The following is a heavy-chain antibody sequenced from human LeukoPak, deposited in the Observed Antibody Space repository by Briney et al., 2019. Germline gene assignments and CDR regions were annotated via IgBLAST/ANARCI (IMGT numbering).Heavy chain of an antibody. CDR1: GGSFSGYY. D-gene: IGHD2-2*01. CDR2: INHSGST. J-gene: IGHJ5*02. CDR3: ARGRTKRAYCSSPSCSHWFDP. Sequence: SETLSLTCAVYGGSFSGYYWSWIRQPPAKGLEWIGEINHSGSTNYNPSLKSRVTISVDTSKNQFSLKLSSVTAADTAVYYCARGRTKRAYCSSPSCSHWFDPWGQGTLVTVSS. V-gene: IGHV4-34*01.